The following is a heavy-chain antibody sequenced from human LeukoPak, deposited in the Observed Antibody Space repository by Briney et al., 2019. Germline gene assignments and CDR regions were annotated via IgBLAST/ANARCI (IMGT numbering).Heavy chain of an antibody. V-gene: IGHV3-21*04. D-gene: IGHD2-15*01. CDR2: ISSSSSYI. CDR3: ARDAPYRWQPIDY. J-gene: IGHJ4*02. Sequence: GGSLRLSCAASGFTFSSYSMNWVRQAPGKGLEWVSSISSSSSYIYYADSVKGRFTISRDNAKNSLYLQMNSLRADDTAVYYCARDAPYRWQPIDYWGQGTLVTVSS. CDR1: GFTFSSYS.